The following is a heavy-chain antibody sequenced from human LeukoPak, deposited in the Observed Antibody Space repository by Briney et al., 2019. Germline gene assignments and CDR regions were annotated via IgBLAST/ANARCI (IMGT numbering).Heavy chain of an antibody. CDR3: AKEGGFGTTFDY. CDR1: GFTLSSYG. Sequence: GGSLRLSCAASGFTLSSYGMHWVRQAPGKGLEWVAVISYDGSNKYYADSVKGRFTISRDNSKNTLYLQMNSLRAEDTAVYYCAKEGGFGTTFDYWGQGTLVTVSS. D-gene: IGHD3-16*01. J-gene: IGHJ4*02. V-gene: IGHV3-30*18. CDR2: ISYDGSNK.